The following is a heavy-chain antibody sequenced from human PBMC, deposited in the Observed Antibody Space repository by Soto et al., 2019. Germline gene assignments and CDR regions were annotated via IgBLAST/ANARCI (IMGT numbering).Heavy chain of an antibody. D-gene: IGHD5-12*01. CDR1: GYSFTSYW. V-gene: IGHV5-51*01. Sequence: GESLKISCKGSGYSFTSYWIGWVRQLPGKGLEWMGIIYPGDSDTRYSPSFQGQVIISADKSINTAYLQWSSLKASDTAMYYCARVHIVTTMRFAYWAQGTLVSVSS. CDR2: IYPGDSDT. CDR3: ARVHIVTTMRFAY. J-gene: IGHJ4*02.